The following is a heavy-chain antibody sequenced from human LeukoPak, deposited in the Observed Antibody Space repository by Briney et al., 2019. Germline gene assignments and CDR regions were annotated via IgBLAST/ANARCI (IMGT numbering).Heavy chain of an antibody. Sequence: HTGGSLRLSCAASGFTFSSFVMSWVRQAPGKGLEWVSGISGSGSTTQYADSVKGRFTISRDSSKNTLYLQMNSLRVEDTAVYYCAKGRVSCAGDCHAGPPGYWGQGTLVTVSS. CDR2: ISGSGSTT. V-gene: IGHV3-23*01. CDR1: GFTFSSFV. CDR3: AKGRVSCAGDCHAGPPGY. J-gene: IGHJ4*02. D-gene: IGHD2-21*02.